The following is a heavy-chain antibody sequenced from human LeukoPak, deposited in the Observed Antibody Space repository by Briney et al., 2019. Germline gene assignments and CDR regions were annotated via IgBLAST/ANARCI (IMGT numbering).Heavy chain of an antibody. CDR1: GFTFSSYW. V-gene: IGHV3-74*01. J-gene: IGHJ5*02. Sequence: GGSLRLSCAASGFTFSSYWMHWVRQAPGKGLVWISRINSDGSSTSYADSVKGRFTISRDNAKNTLYLQMNSLRAEDTAVYYCARDLFGDFWSGYYANWFDPWGQGTLVTVSS. CDR3: ARDLFGDFWSGYYANWFDP. D-gene: IGHD3-3*01. CDR2: INSDGSST.